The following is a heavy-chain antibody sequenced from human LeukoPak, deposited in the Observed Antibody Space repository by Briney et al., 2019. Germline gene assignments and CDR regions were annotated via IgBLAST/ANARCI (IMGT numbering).Heavy chain of an antibody. D-gene: IGHD2/OR15-2a*01. CDR3: ARLTKFLTTYYPTP. Sequence: PSETLSLTCTVSGGSITGYYWSWIRQPPGRGLEWVGYIFSSGSTNYNPSLKSPVTISLDTSKSQFSLKLISVTASDTAVYYCARLTKFLTTYYPTPWGQGTLVTVSS. CDR1: GGSITGYY. V-gene: IGHV4-59*08. J-gene: IGHJ5*02. CDR2: IFSSGST.